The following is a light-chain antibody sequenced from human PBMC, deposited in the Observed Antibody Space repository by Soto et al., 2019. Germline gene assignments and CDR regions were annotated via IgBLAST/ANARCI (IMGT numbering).Light chain of an antibody. CDR3: NSYTSSSTYV. Sequence: QSALTQPASVSGSPGQSITISCTGTSSDVGRYNYVSWYQQHPGKTPKLRIYDVSNRPSGVSNRFSGSKSGNTASLTISVLQAEDEADYYCNSYTSSSTYVFGTGTKLTVL. CDR1: SSDVGRYNY. V-gene: IGLV2-14*01. CDR2: DVS. J-gene: IGLJ1*01.